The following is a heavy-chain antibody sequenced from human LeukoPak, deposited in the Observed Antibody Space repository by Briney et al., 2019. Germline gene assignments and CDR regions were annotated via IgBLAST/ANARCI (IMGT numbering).Heavy chain of an antibody. Sequence: PSETLSLTCAVSGYSISSGYYWGWIRQPPGKGLEWIGSIYHSGSTYYNPSLKSRVTISVDTSKNQFSLKLSSMTAADTAVYYCARLRPTTGFDYWGQGTLVTVSS. V-gene: IGHV4-38-2*01. CDR3: ARLRPTTGFDY. CDR1: GYSISSGYY. D-gene: IGHD4-17*01. CDR2: IYHSGST. J-gene: IGHJ4*02.